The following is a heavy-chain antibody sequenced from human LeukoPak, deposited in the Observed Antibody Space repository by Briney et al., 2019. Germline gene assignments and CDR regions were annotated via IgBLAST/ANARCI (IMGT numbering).Heavy chain of an antibody. CDR1: GFTFSSYA. Sequence: GGSLRLSCAASGFTFSSYAMHWVRQAPGKGLEWVAVISYDGSNKYYADSVKGRFTISRDNSKNTLYLQMNSLRAEDTAVYYCARGGGGNYYDSSGYYSQYYFDYWGQGTLVTVSS. V-gene: IGHV3-30*04. CDR2: ISYDGSNK. CDR3: ARGGGGNYYDSSGYYSQYYFDY. D-gene: IGHD3-22*01. J-gene: IGHJ4*02.